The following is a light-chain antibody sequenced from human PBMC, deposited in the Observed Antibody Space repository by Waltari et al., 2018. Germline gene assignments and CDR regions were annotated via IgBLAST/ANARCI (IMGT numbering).Light chain of an antibody. CDR3: GTWDSSLSGAV. J-gene: IGLJ7*01. CDR1: TSDVGNHNL. V-gene: IGLV2-14*02. CDR2: EAC. Sequence: QSALTQPASVSGTPGQSTTISCTGTTSDVGNHNLVPWYRQCPGTAPNLLINEACEQPSGFPGRFSGSKSGTSATLDITGLQAGDEADYYCGTWDSSLSGAVFGGGTHLTVL.